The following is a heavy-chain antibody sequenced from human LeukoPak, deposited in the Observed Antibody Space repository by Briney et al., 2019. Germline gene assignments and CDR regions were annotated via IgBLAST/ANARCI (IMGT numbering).Heavy chain of an antibody. CDR2: IYYTGTT. J-gene: IGHJ6*02. CDR1: GASINSGDFY. D-gene: IGHD3-3*01. Sequence: PSETLSLTCTVSGASINSGDFYWTWIRQPPGKGLEWIGYIYYTGTTYYSPSLKSRLTISLDTSKNQFSLKLSSVTAADTAVYYCAREGFRGYYTNYYYGMDVWGQGTTVTVSS. CDR3: AREGFRGYYTNYYYGMDV. V-gene: IGHV4-30-4*02.